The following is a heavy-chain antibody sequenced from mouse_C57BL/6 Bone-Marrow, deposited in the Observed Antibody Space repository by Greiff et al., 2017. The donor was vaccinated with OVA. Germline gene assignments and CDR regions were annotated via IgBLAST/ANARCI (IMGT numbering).Heavy chain of an antibody. Sequence: VHVKQSGTVLARPGASVKMSCKTSGYTFTSYWMHWVKQRPGQGLEWIGAIYPGNSDTSYNQKFKGKAKLTAVTSASTAYMELSSLTNEDSAVYYCTRDGDYGSKYYFDDWGQGTTLTVSS. V-gene: IGHV1-5*01. J-gene: IGHJ2*01. CDR1: GYTFTSYW. D-gene: IGHD1-1*01. CDR3: TRDGDYGSKYYFDD. CDR2: IYPGNSDT.